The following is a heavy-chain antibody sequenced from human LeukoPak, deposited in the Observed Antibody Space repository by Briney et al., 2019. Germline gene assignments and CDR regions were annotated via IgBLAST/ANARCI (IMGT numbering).Heavy chain of an antibody. Sequence: ASVKVSCKASGYTFNSYYMHWVRQAPGQGLEWMGIINPSGGSTSHAQKFQGRVTMTRDTSTSTVYMELSSLRSEDTAVYYCARAGDTAMVVEYWGQGTQVTISS. CDR3: ARAGDTAMVVEY. CDR1: GYTFNSYY. V-gene: IGHV1-46*02. J-gene: IGHJ4*02. D-gene: IGHD5-18*01. CDR2: INPSGGST.